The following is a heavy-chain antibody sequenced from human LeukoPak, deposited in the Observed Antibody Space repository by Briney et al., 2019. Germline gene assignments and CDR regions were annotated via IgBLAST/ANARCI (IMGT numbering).Heavy chain of an antibody. J-gene: IGHJ4*02. V-gene: IGHV1-2*02. CDR3: ARVMAFYYGSGRYSLDY. CDR1: GYTFTGYY. Sequence: ASVTVSCKASGYTFTGYYMHWVRQAPGQGLEWMGWINPNSGGTNYAQKFQGRVTMTRDTSISTAYMELSRLRSDDTAVYYCARVMAFYYGSGRYSLDYWGQGTLVTVSS. CDR2: INPNSGGT. D-gene: IGHD3-10*01.